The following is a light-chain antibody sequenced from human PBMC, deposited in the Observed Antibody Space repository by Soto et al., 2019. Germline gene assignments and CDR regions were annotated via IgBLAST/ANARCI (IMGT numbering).Light chain of an antibody. Sequence: DIQMTQSPSTLSASVGDRVTISCRASQSISSWLAWYQQKPGKAPKVLIYDAYSLQSGVPSRFSGSGSWTEFTLTISSLQPEYFATYYCQQYNANFGQGTRLEIK. CDR2: DAY. CDR3: QQYNAN. CDR1: QSISSW. J-gene: IGKJ2*01. V-gene: IGKV1-5*01.